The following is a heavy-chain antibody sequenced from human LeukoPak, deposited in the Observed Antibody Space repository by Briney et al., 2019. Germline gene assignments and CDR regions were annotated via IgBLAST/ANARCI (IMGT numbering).Heavy chain of an antibody. J-gene: IGHJ4*02. Sequence: PSETLSLTCSVSGGSLTNCYWGWVRQPPGKGLEYVGYIHSDGTTNYNPSLKSRVTVSLDTSRTHFSLRLSFVTAADTAVYFCARLNYRGGEALHFDYWGQGTLVAVSS. CDR2: IHSDGTT. V-gene: IGHV4-4*09. CDR3: ARLNYRGGEALHFDY. CDR1: GGSLTNCY. D-gene: IGHD3-16*01.